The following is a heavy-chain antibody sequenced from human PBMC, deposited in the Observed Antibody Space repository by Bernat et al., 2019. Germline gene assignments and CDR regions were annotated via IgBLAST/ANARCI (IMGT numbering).Heavy chain of an antibody. CDR3: ARDPYYYGSGTPPGDY. CDR2: ISGSGGST. Sequence: VQLVESGGGVVKPGGSLTLSCAASGFTFSNAWMSWVRQAPGKGLEWVSAISGSGGSTYYADSVKGRFTISRDNSKNTLYLQMNSLRAEDTAVYYCARDPYYYGSGTPPGDYWGQGTLVTVSS. J-gene: IGHJ4*02. CDR1: GFTFSNAW. V-gene: IGHV3-23*04. D-gene: IGHD3-10*01.